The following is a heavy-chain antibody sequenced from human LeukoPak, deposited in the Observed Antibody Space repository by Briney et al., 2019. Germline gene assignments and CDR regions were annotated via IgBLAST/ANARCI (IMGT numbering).Heavy chain of an antibody. CDR2: TSTDGRST. V-gene: IGHV3-74*01. CDR1: GFTFSSYW. CDR3: ARSVYNYGPGADY. Sequence: GGSLRLSCVASGFTFSSYWINWVRQDPGKGVVWLTRTSTDGRSTTYVDSVKGRFTISRDNAKNTLYLQMNSLRAGDTAVYYCARSVYNYGPGADYWGQGTLVTVSS. D-gene: IGHD5-18*01. J-gene: IGHJ4*02.